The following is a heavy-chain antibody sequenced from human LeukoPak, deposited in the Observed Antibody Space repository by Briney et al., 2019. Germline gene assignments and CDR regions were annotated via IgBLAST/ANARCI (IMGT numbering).Heavy chain of an antibody. V-gene: IGHV3-23*01. D-gene: IGHD6-19*01. CDR2: ISGSGGST. CDR3: ARVYVAGIDY. Sequence: PGGSLRLSCAASGFTFSSYGMSWVRQAPGKGLEWVSAISGSGGSTYYADSVKGRFTISRDNSKNTLYLQMNSLRAEDTAVYYCARVYVAGIDYWGQGTLVTVSS. J-gene: IGHJ4*02. CDR1: GFTFSSYG.